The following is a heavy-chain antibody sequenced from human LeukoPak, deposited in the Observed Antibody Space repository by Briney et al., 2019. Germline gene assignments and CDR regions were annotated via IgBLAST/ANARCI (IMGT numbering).Heavy chain of an antibody. Sequence: GGPLRLSCTGSGFTFSRFEINWVRRPPGKGLEWISYIDTDDTTTYYSDSVKGRFTISRDNAKTSVFLQMSSLRAEDTAVYYCAREGRLDSFDYWGPGTLVTVSS. V-gene: IGHV3-48*03. D-gene: IGHD3-10*01. CDR1: GFTFSRFE. CDR2: IDTDDTTT. CDR3: AREGRLDSFDY. J-gene: IGHJ4*02.